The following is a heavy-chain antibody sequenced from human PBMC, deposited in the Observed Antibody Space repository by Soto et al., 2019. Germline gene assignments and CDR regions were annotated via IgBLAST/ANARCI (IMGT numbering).Heavy chain of an antibody. CDR1: GFTFSSYG. V-gene: IGHV3-48*02. CDR2: ISSSSITI. J-gene: IGHJ4*02. D-gene: IGHD3-22*01. Sequence: GGSLRLSCAASGFTFSSYGMHWVRQAPGKGLEWVSYISSSSITIYYADSVKGRFTISRDNAKNSLYLQMNSLRDEDTAVYYCARGLYYYDSSGYWGYWGQGTLVTVSS. CDR3: ARGLYYYDSSGYWGY.